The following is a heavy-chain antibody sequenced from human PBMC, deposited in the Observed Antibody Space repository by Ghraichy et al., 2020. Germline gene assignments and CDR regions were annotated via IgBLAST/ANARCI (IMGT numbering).Heavy chain of an antibody. CDR3: AKADYGDYPHYYYGMDV. D-gene: IGHD4-17*01. CDR1: GGSFSGYY. V-gene: IGHV4-34*01. CDR2: INHSGST. Sequence: SETLSLTCAVYGGSFSGYYWSWIRQPPGKGLEWIGEINHSGSTNYNPSLKSRVTISVDTSKNQFSLKLSSVTAADQAVYYCAKADYGDYPHYYYGMDVWGQGTTVTVSS. J-gene: IGHJ6*02.